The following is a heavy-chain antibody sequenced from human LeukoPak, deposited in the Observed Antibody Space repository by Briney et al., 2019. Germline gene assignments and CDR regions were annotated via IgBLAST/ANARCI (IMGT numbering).Heavy chain of an antibody. CDR1: GFTFTSYA. J-gene: IGHJ5*02. Sequence: GGSLRLSCAASGFTFTSYAMSWVRQAPGKGLEWVSAISGSGGSTYYADSVKGRFTISRGNSKNTLYLQMNSLRAEDTAVYYCAKPRPSYSSSWYDHWGQGTLVTVSS. CDR2: ISGSGGST. CDR3: AKPRPSYSSSWYDH. V-gene: IGHV3-23*01. D-gene: IGHD6-13*01.